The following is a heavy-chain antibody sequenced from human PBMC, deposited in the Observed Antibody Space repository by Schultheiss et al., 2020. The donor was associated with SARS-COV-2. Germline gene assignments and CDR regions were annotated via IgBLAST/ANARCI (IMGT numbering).Heavy chain of an antibody. Sequence: GGSLRLSCAASGFTFSSYGMHWVRQAPGKGLVWVSRINSDGSSTSYEDSVKGRFTISRDNAKNSLYLQMNSLRAEDTAVYYCARDSRARTGVDYWGQGTLVTVSS. CDR2: INSDGSST. D-gene: IGHD2-8*02. CDR3: ARDSRARTGVDY. CDR1: GFTFSSYG. V-gene: IGHV3-74*01. J-gene: IGHJ4*02.